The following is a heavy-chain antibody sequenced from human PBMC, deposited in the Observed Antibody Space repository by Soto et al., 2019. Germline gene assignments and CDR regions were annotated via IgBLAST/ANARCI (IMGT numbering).Heavy chain of an antibody. Sequence: SQPLSLTCVLSGDSVSGNSAAWNWIRQSPSRGLEWLGRTYYRSKWYNEYAVSVKSRITINPDTSKNQFSLHLNSVTPEDTAVNYCAREKSGWPLDAFDIWGQGTRVTVSS. V-gene: IGHV6-1*01. CDR2: TYYRSKWYN. CDR1: GDSVSGNSAA. J-gene: IGHJ3*02. CDR3: AREKSGWPLDAFDI. D-gene: IGHD6-19*01.